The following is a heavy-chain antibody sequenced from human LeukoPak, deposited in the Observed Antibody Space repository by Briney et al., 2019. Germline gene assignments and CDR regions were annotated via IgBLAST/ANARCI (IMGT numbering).Heavy chain of an antibody. V-gene: IGHV4-34*01. CDR2: INHSGSP. CDR3: ANLVVTNLDAFDI. Sequence: NPSETLSLTGAVYGGSFSGYYWSWIRQPPGKGRDWIGEINHSGSPNYNPSLKRRVTISVDPSKNQFSLKLSSVTAADMAVYYCANLVVTNLDAFDIWGQATMVTVSS. J-gene: IGHJ3*02. CDR1: GGSFSGYY. D-gene: IGHD3-22*01.